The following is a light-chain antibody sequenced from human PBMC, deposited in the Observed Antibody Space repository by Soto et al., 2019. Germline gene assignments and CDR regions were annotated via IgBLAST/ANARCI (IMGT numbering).Light chain of an antibody. V-gene: IGLV2-14*03. Sequence: QSVLTQPASVSGSPGQSIAISCTGTSSDVGAFNYVSWYQQHPGKAPKFMIFDVSSRPSGVSDRFSGSKSGNTASLTISGLQTEDVADYYCASYTTSSTYVFGTGTKLTVL. CDR3: ASYTTSSTYV. CDR1: SSDVGAFNY. CDR2: DVS. J-gene: IGLJ1*01.